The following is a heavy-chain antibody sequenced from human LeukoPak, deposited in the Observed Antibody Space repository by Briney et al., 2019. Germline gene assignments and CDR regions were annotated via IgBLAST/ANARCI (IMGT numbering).Heavy chain of an antibody. CDR2: ISDIGSI. CDR3: ARHHPRNTVDF. J-gene: IGHJ4*02. CDR1: GGSISSYY. D-gene: IGHD2/OR15-2a*01. Sequence: PSETLSLTCTVSGGSISSYYWSWIRQPPGKGLEWIAYISDIGSINYNPSLKSRGTISLDTSKNQFSLKLSSLTAADTAVYYCARHHPRNTVDFWGQGTLVTVSS. V-gene: IGHV4-59*08.